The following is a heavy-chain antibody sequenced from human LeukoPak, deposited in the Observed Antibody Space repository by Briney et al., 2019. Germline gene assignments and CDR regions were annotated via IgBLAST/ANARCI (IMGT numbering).Heavy chain of an antibody. CDR1: GFNFSYYE. Sequence: GGSLRLSCAASGFNFSYYEMNWVRQAPGKGLEWVSYISSSGSTIYYADSVKGRFTISRDNAKNSLYLQMNTLRAEDTAVYYCARRDPWRGYSYGIDYWGQGTLVTVSS. V-gene: IGHV3-48*03. J-gene: IGHJ4*02. CDR3: ARRDPWRGYSYGIDY. CDR2: ISSSGSTI. D-gene: IGHD5-18*01.